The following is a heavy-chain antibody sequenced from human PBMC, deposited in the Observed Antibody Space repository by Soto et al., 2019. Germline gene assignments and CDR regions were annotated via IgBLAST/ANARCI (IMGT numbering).Heavy chain of an antibody. Sequence: GESFRVYCAGSGGTLSSYRKHWVRQAPGKGLMWVSRINSGGSSTSYADSVKGRFTISRDNAKNTLYLQMNSLRAEDTAVYHCARGGSSGWSSAFQHWGQG. CDR3: ARGGSSGWSSAFQH. J-gene: IGHJ1*01. CDR1: GGTLSSYR. V-gene: IGHV3-74*01. CDR2: INSGGSST. D-gene: IGHD6-19*01.